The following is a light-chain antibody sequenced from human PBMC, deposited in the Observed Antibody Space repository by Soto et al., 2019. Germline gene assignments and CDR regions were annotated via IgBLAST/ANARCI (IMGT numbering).Light chain of an antibody. CDR2: AAS. CDR1: QAITDY. V-gene: IGKV1-27*01. J-gene: IGKJ1*01. Sequence: DIQMTKYPSSLSASVGDRVTITCRASQAITDYLAWYQQKPGQVPNLLIFAASTLQSGVPSRFSGSGSGTYFTLTIAGLQPEDVATYYCQNYNSAPWTFGQRIKVDIK. CDR3: QNYNSAPWT.